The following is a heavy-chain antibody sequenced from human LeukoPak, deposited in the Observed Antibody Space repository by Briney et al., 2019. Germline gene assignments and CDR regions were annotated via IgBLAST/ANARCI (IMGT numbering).Heavy chain of an antibody. CDR1: GFTVSNYY. J-gene: IGHJ4*02. D-gene: IGHD6-19*01. Sequence: PGGSLRLSCAASGFTVSNYYMSWVRQAPGKGLEWVSVIYSGGDTYYTDSVKGRFTISKDNSKKTLYLQMNNLRAEDTAVYYCATSPVTGMIYFDYWGQGTLVTVSS. CDR2: IYSGGDT. CDR3: ATSPVTGMIYFDY. V-gene: IGHV3-66*01.